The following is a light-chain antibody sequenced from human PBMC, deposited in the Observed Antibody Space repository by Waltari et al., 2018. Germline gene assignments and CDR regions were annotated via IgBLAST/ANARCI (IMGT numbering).Light chain of an antibody. CDR1: SGDIGGSDF. CDR2: DVN. CDR3: SSPSTNNIVV. Sequence: QSALTQPASVSASPGQSITISCTGTSGDIGGSDFVSWYQHHPGRAPKVLIFDVNHRPSGISARFSGSKSGNTASLTISGLQTEDDADYFCSSPSTNNIVVFGGGTKVTVL. V-gene: IGLV2-14*01. J-gene: IGLJ2*01.